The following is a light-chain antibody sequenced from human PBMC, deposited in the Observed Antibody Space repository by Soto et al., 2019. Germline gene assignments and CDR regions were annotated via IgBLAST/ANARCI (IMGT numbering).Light chain of an antibody. V-gene: IGKV3-20*01. CDR2: GAS. Sequence: QAPAAESVSPGNRATHSCRASQSVSSNLAWYQQKPGQAPRLLIYGASNRATGIPDRFSGRGSGTDFTLTISRLEPEDFAVYSCQQYDSSSAPFGRGTDWRL. CDR3: QQYDSSSAP. CDR1: QSVSSN. J-gene: IGKJ5*01.